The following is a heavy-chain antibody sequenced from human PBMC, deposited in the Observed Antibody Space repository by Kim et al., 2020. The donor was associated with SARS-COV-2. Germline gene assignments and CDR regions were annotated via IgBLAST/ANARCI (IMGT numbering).Heavy chain of an antibody. CDR2: IYYSGNT. CDR1: GGSVSSGGYF. CDR3: ARQVGRGLWYFDL. Sequence: SETLSLSCTVSGGSVSSGGYFWGWLRQPPGKGLEWIGTIYYSGNTYYNPSLKSRVTISVATSKNQISLKLTSVTAADTAVYYCARQVGRGLWYFDLWGRGTLVTVSS. J-gene: IGHJ2*01. V-gene: IGHV4-39*01. D-gene: IGHD3-10*01.